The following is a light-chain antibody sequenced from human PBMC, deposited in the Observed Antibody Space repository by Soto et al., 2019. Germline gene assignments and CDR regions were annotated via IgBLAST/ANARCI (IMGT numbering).Light chain of an antibody. J-gene: IGKJ1*01. CDR3: LQYNSNPRT. CDR1: QGNRND. V-gene: IGKV1-17*01. CDR2: AAS. Sequence: DIQMSQSASSLSASVRVSVTITCRASQGNRNDLCWYQQIPWKAPERVIYAASSVQSRVPSRFSGSGSLTGFTLTINSLQPEEFSTYYFLQYNSNPRTFGLGTKVNIK.